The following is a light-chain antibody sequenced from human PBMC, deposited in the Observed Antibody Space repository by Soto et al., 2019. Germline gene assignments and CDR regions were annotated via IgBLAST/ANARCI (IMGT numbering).Light chain of an antibody. CDR2: DDR. V-gene: IGLV3-21*02. CDR3: QVWDSSSDHLV. J-gene: IGLJ2*01. Sequence: SYELTQPPSVSVAPGQTATITCGGSNIGSKSVHWYQQKPGQAPVLVVYDDRDRPSGIPERFSGSNSGNTATLTISRVEAGDEADYSCQVWDSSSDHLVFGGGTKLTVL. CDR1: NIGSKS.